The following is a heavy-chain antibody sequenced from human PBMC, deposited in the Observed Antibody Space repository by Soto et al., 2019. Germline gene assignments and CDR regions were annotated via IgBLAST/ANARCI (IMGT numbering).Heavy chain of an antibody. CDR2: IDGSGGTT. Sequence: EVQLLESGGGLVQPGGSLRLSCAASGFIFSTYAMTWVRQAPGKGPEWVSSIDGSGGTTYYADSVQGRFTISRYNSKNTLYLQVSSLTSEDTAVYYCALTTVTTYKRDYWGQGTLVAVSS. CDR1: GFIFSTYA. CDR3: ALTTVTTYKRDY. D-gene: IGHD4-17*01. V-gene: IGHV3-23*01. J-gene: IGHJ4*02.